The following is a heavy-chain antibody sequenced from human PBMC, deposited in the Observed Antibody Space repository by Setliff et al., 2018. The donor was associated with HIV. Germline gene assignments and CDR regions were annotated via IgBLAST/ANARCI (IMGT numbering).Heavy chain of an antibody. Sequence: LRLSCAASGFSFRSYAVSWVRQAPGKGLEWVSVISGGGDITYYRESVKGRFTVSRDNSNNTVYLQMNSLRAEDTAMYYCAKTQTVITVYGPFDSWGQGTPVTSPQ. J-gene: IGHJ4*02. CDR2: ISGGGDIT. CDR1: GFSFRSYA. D-gene: IGHD4-4*01. CDR3: AKTQTVITVYGPFDS. V-gene: IGHV3-23*01.